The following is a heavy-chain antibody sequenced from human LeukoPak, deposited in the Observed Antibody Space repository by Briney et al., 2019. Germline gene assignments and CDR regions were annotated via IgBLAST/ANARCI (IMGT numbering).Heavy chain of an antibody. Sequence: PGGSLRLSCAASGFTFSNAWMSWVRQAPGKGLEWVGRIKSKTDGGTTDYAAPVKGRFTISRDDSKNTLYLQMNSLKTEDTAVYYCTTASDDIYYYDSSGSSEYFQHWGQGTLVTVSS. D-gene: IGHD3-22*01. V-gene: IGHV3-15*01. CDR1: GFTFSNAW. CDR3: TTASDDIYYYDSSGSSEYFQH. J-gene: IGHJ1*01. CDR2: IKSKTDGGTT.